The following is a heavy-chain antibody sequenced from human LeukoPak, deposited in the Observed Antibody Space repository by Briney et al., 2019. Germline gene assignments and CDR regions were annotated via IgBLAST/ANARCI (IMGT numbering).Heavy chain of an antibody. CDR2: ISSSSSYT. D-gene: IGHD2-15*01. Sequence: GGSLRLSCAASGFTFSDYYMSWIRQAPGKGLEWVSYISSSSSYTNYADSVKGRFTISRDNAKNSLYLQMNGLRAEDTAVYYCARVQCSGGSCPVDWFDPWGQGTLVTVSS. CDR3: ARVQCSGGSCPVDWFDP. CDR1: GFTFSDYY. V-gene: IGHV3-11*06. J-gene: IGHJ5*02.